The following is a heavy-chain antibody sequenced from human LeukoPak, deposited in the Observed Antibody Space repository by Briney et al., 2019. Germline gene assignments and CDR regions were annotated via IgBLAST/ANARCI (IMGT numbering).Heavy chain of an antibody. V-gene: IGHV3-7*05. CDR1: LFTHSRYQ. Sequence: PGGSLRHSRAGTLFTHSRYQISEVRPAPGKGLEWVAHIKQDGSEKYYVDSVKGRFTISRDNAKNSLYLQMNSLRAEDTAVYYCARDCATRIQLWNYYGMDVWGQGTTVTVSS. D-gene: IGHD5-18*01. CDR2: IKQDGSEK. J-gene: IGHJ6*02. CDR3: ARDCATRIQLWNYYGMDV.